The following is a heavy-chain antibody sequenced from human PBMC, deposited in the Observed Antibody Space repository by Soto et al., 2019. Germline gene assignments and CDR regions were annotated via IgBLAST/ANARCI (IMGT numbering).Heavy chain of an antibody. CDR2: IKQDGSEK. CDR3: ARGADYLDGVYYFDY. D-gene: IGHD3-16*01. J-gene: IGHJ4*02. Sequence: GGSLRLSCAASGFTFSSYWMSWVRQAPGKGLEWVANIKQDGSEKYYVDSVKGRFTISRDNAKNSLYLQMNSLRAEDTAVYYCARGADYLDGVYYFDYWGQGTLVTVSS. V-gene: IGHV3-7*01. CDR1: GFTFSSYW.